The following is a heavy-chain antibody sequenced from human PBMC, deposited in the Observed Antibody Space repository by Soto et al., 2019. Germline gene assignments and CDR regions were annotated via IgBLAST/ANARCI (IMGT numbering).Heavy chain of an antibody. CDR1: GGTFSSYA. V-gene: IGHV1-69*06. D-gene: IGHD3-10*01. Sequence: SVKVSCKASGGTFSSYAISWVRQAPGQGLEWMGGIIPIFGTANCAQKFQGRVTITADKSTSTAYMELSSLRSEDTAVYYCAREVPQFALGMDVWGQGTAVTVSS. J-gene: IGHJ6*02. CDR2: IIPIFGTA. CDR3: AREVPQFALGMDV.